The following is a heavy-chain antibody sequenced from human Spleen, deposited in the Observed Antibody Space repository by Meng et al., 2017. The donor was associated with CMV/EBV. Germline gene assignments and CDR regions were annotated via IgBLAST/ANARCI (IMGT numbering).Heavy chain of an antibody. Sequence: CAASGFTFIIYAMSWVRPAPGKGLAWVSSISTSGDSTDYADSVKGRFTISRDNSQNTLHLQMNGLRADDTAVYYCAKGNSGSHYDYWGQGVLVTVSS. D-gene: IGHD1-26*01. CDR3: AKGNSGSHYDY. CDR1: GFTFIIYA. CDR2: ISTSGDST. J-gene: IGHJ4*02. V-gene: IGHV3-23*01.